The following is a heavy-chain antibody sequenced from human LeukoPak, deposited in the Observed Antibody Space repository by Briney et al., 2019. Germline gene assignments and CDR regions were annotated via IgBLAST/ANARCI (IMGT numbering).Heavy chain of an antibody. J-gene: IGHJ4*02. Sequence: GGSLRLSCAASGSTFSSYGMSWVRQPPGKGLEWVSSIFPSGGEIHYADSVRGRFTISRDNSKSTLSLQMNSLRAEDTAIYYCATYRQVLLPFESWGQGTLVTVSS. CDR2: IFPSGGEI. CDR1: GSTFSSYG. CDR3: ATYRQVLLPFES. D-gene: IGHD2-8*02. V-gene: IGHV3-23*01.